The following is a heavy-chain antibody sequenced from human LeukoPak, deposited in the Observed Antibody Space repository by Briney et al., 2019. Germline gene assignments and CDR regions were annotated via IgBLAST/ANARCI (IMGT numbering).Heavy chain of an antibody. J-gene: IGHJ3*02. CDR1: GGSFSGYY. D-gene: IGHD2-15*01. CDR2: INHSGST. V-gene: IGHV4-34*01. Sequence: SETLSLTCAVYGGSFSGYYWSWIRQPRGKWLEWIGEINHSGSTNYNPSLKSRVTISVDTSKNQFSLKLSSVTAADTAVYYCARLLSDVVVVAAAPVDAFDIWGQGTMVTVSS. CDR3: ARLLSDVVVVAAAPVDAFDI.